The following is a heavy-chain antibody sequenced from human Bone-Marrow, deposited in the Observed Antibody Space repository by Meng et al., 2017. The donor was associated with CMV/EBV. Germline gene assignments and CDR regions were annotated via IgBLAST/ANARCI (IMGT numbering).Heavy chain of an antibody. D-gene: IGHD5-12*01. V-gene: IGHV1-69*12. CDR2: IIPIIGTA. CDR1: VDSFSSYD. Sequence: VPLVSSAGAVKKPGSSAKGPCKASVDSFSSYDISWVRQAPGQGLEWMGGIIPIIGTANYAQKFQGRVTITADESTSTAYMELSSLRSEDTAVYYGARGGGYDFDYWGQGILVTVSS. J-gene: IGHJ4*02. CDR3: ARGGGYDFDY.